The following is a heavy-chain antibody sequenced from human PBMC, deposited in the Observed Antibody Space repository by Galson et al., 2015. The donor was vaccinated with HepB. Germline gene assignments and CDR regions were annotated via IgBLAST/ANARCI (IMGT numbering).Heavy chain of an antibody. D-gene: IGHD4-17*01. CDR3: ARGYYGVGGMDV. V-gene: IGHV6-1*01. CDR1: GDSVSSNSAA. Sequence: CAISGDSVSSNSAAWNWIRQSPSRGLEWLGRTYQRSKWYYEYALSVKSRITINPDTSKNQFSLQLTSVTPEDTAVYYCARGYYGVGGMDVWGQGTTVTVSS. J-gene: IGHJ6*02. CDR2: TYQRSKWYY.